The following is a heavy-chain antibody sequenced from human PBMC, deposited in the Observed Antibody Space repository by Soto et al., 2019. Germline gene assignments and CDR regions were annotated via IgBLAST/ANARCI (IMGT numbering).Heavy chain of an antibody. V-gene: IGHV4-59*01. J-gene: IGHJ5*02. D-gene: IGHD2-2*01. CDR3: ARDRTYCSSTSCSNWFDP. CDR1: GGSISSYY. CDR2: IYYSGST. Sequence: SETLSLTCTVSGGSISSYYWSWIRQPPGKGLEWIGYIYYSGSTNYNPSLKSRVTISVDTSKNQFSLKLSSVTAADTAVYYCARDRTYCSSTSCSNWFDPWGQGTLVTVSS.